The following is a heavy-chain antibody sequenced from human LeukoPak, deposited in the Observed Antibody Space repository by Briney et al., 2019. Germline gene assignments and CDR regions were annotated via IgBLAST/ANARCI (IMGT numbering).Heavy chain of an antibody. CDR3: TTANSTEVKGSFDL. CDR2: MKSKADGGTT. J-gene: IGHJ3*01. Sequence: GESLRLSCAASGFSFSNAWMNWVRQAPGKGLEWIGRMKSKADGGTTDYAALVKGKFFVIRDDSKNTVYLQLNNLKTEDTGIYYCTTANSTEVKGSFDLWGQGTMVTVSS. CDR1: GFSFSNAW. D-gene: IGHD4-23*01. V-gene: IGHV3-15*01.